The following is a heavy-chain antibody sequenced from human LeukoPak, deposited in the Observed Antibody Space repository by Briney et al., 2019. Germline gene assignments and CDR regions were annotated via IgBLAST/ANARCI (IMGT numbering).Heavy chain of an antibody. V-gene: IGHV3-30*18. CDR2: ISYDGSNK. CDR3: AKMFFSAISSPNSYYYGMDV. CDR1: GFTFSSYG. D-gene: IGHD2-21*02. J-gene: IGHJ6*02. Sequence: QTGGSLRLSCAASGFTFSSYGMHWVRQAPGKGLEWVAVISYDGSNKYYADSVKGRFTISRDNSKNTLYLQMNSLRAEDTAVYYCAKMFFSAISSPNSYYYGMDVWGQGTTVTVSS.